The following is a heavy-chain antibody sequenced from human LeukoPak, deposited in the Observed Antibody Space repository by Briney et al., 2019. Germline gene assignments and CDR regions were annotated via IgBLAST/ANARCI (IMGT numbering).Heavy chain of an antibody. D-gene: IGHD2-2*01. CDR3: ARGPRMVAMNGYAFDI. CDR1: GDSISSYY. J-gene: IGHJ3*02. CDR2: VYYSGST. Sequence: SETLSLTCTVSGDSISSYYWSWIRQPPGKGLEWIGDVYYSGSTNYNPSLKSRVTVSVDTSKIQFSLNLTSVTAADTAMYYCARGPRMVAMNGYAFDIWGPGTTVIVSS. V-gene: IGHV4-59*12.